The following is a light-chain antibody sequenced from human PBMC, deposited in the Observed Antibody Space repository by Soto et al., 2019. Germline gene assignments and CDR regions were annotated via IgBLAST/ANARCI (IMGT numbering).Light chain of an antibody. J-gene: IGKJ1*01. V-gene: IGKV1-5*03. CDR3: QQYGSSPRT. CDR1: QNIYTW. CDR2: EAS. Sequence: DIQMTQSPSSLSAFVGDRVTITCRASQNIYTWLAWYQQKPGKAPKLLIYEASSLETGVPSRFSGSGSGTDFTLTISRLEPEDFAVYYCQQYGSSPRTFGQGTKVDIK.